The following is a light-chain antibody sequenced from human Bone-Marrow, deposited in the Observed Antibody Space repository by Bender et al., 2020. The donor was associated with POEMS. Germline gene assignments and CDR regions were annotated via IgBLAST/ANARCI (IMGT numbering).Light chain of an antibody. CDR3: SSYTSSSTLV. CDR2: EVS. CDR1: SSDVGSYNY. J-gene: IGLJ2*01. Sequence: QSALTQPASVSGSPGQSITISCTGTSSDVGSYNYVSWYQQHPGKAPKLMIYEVSNRPSGVSNRFSGSKSGNTASLTISWLQAEDEADYYCSSYTSSSTLVFGGGTKLTVL. V-gene: IGLV2-14*01.